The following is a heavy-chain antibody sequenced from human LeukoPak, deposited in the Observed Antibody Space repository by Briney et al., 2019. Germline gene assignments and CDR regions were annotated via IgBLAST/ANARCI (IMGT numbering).Heavy chain of an antibody. V-gene: IGHV4-59*01. CDR1: GGSISSYY. Sequence: PSETLSLTCTVSGGSISSYYWSWIREPPGKGLEGIGYIYYSGSTNYNPSLKSRVTISVDTSKNQFSLKLSSVTAADTAVYYCASGGYSYGYGYYFDYWGQGTLVTVSS. CDR3: ASGGYSYGYGYYFDY. CDR2: IYYSGST. D-gene: IGHD5-18*01. J-gene: IGHJ4*02.